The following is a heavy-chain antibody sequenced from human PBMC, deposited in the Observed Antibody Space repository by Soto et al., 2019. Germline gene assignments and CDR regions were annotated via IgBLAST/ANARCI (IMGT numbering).Heavy chain of an antibody. J-gene: IGHJ6*03. Sequence: GSLKLCCAASRVTVNITYMSWVRQAPGKGLEWVSVIYSGGSTYYADSVKGRFTISRHNSKNTLYLQMNSLRAEDTAVYYCAGGGLGGGEPNYYYYYMDVWGKGTTVTVYS. CDR1: RVTVNITY. CDR2: IYSGGST. D-gene: IGHD3-16*01. V-gene: IGHV3-53*04. CDR3: AGGGLGGGEPNYYYYYMDV.